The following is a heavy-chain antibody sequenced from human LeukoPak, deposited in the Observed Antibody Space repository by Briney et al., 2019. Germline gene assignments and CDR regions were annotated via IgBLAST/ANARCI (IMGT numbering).Heavy chain of an antibody. V-gene: IGHV1-69*05. J-gene: IGHJ6*03. CDR3: ARGRGLANYYYYMDV. D-gene: IGHD3-10*01. CDR1: GGTFSSYA. Sequence: SVKVSCKASGGTFSSYAISWVRQAPGQGLEWMGGIIPIFGTANYAQKFQGRVTITTDESTSTAYMELSCLRSEDTAVYYCARGRGLANYYYYMDVWGKGTTVTVSS. CDR2: IIPIFGTA.